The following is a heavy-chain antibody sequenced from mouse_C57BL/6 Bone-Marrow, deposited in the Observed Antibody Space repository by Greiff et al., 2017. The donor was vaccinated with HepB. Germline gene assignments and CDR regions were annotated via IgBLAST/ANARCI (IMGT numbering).Heavy chain of an antibody. CDR2: INPSNGGT. J-gene: IGHJ4*01. CDR1: GYTFTSYW. V-gene: IGHV1-53*01. Sequence: VQLQQPGTELVKPGASVKLSCKASGYTFTSYWMHWVKQRPGQGLEWIGNINPSNGGTNYNEKFKSKATLTVDKSSSTAYMQLSSLTSEDSEVYSCALYDYDVGNYYAMDYWGQGTSVTVSS. D-gene: IGHD2-4*01. CDR3: ALYDYDVGNYYAMDY.